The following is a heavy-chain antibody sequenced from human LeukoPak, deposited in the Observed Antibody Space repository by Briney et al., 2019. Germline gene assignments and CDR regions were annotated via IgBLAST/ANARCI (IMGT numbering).Heavy chain of an antibody. CDR3: ARRPSSSFHWGIDY. V-gene: IGHV4-39*01. CDR2: IYYRGST. D-gene: IGHD6-6*01. Sequence: SETLSLTCTVSGGSISSSTYYWGWIRQPPGKGLEWIGSIYYRGSTDYNPSLKSRVTISVDTSKNQFSLKLNSVTAADTAVYYCARRPSSSFHWGIDYWGQGTLVTVSS. J-gene: IGHJ4*02. CDR1: GGSISSSTYY.